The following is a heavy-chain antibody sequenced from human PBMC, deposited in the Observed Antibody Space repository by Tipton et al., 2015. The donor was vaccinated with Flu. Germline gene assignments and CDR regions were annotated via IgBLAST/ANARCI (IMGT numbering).Heavy chain of an antibody. J-gene: IGHJ4*02. CDR2: VSGGGGST. CDR3: AKVIPEKVSGLDY. D-gene: IGHD5/OR15-5a*01. CDR1: GFTFSTYA. Sequence: SLRLSCVASGFTFSTYAMTWVRQAPGKGLEWVSSVSGGGGSTYYADSVKGRFTISRDNSKNTLYLQMHSLRAKDTAIYYCAKVIPEKVSGLDYWGQGTLVTVSS. V-gene: IGHV3-23*01.